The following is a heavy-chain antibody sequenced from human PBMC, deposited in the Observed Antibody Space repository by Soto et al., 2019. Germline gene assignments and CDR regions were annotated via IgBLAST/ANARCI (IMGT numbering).Heavy chain of an antibody. V-gene: IGHV3-53*04. CDR1: GFTVSSNS. J-gene: IGHJ3*02. CDR3: ARDSIARHDAFDI. Sequence: VQLVESGGGLVQPGGSLRLSCAASGFTVSSNSMSWVRQAPGKGLEWVSVIYSGGSTYYADSVKGRFTISSHNSKNTLYLQMNSLRAEDTAVYYCARDSIARHDAFDIWGQGTMVTVSS. CDR2: IYSGGST.